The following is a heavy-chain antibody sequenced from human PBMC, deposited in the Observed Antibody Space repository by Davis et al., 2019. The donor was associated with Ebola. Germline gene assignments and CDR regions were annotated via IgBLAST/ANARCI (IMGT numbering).Heavy chain of an antibody. CDR1: GGSFSGYY. D-gene: IGHD4-17*01. CDR3: ARDLRTTVTPLGY. J-gene: IGHJ4*02. V-gene: IGHV4-34*01. Sequence: SQTLSLTCAVYGGSFSGYYWSWIRQPPGKGLEWIGEINHSGSTNYNPSLKSRVTISVDTSNNQFSLKLSSVTAADTAVYYCARDLRTTVTPLGYWGQGTLVTVSS. CDR2: INHSGST.